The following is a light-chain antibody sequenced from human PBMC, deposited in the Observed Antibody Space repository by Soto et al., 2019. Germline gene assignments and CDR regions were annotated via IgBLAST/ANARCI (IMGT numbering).Light chain of an antibody. CDR2: AAS. CDR1: QNIVNY. V-gene: IGKV1-39*01. CDR3: QQSYSTPIT. Sequence: TQSPSSMSASVGDRVTITCRASQNIVNYLNWYQQKPGKAPKLLIYAASSLQSGVPSRFSGSGSGTDFTLTISSLQPEDFATFYCQQSYSTPITFGQGTRLEIK. J-gene: IGKJ5*01.